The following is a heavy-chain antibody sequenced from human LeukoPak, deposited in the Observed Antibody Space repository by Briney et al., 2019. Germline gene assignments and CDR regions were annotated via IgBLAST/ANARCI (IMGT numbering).Heavy chain of an antibody. CDR1: GYTFTGYY. J-gene: IGHJ4*02. Sequence: ASVKVSCKASGYTFTGYYMHWVRQAPGQGLQWMGWINPNSGFAHYPQNFQGRLTMTRDTSISTVYMELSRLRSDDTAVYYCARGQQWLEAFDYWGLGTLVTVSS. D-gene: IGHD6-19*01. CDR2: INPNSGFA. CDR3: ARGQQWLEAFDY. V-gene: IGHV1-2*02.